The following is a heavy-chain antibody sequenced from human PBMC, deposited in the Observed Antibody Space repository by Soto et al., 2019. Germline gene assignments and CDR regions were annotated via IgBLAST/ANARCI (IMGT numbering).Heavy chain of an antibody. CDR3: AGSGPAAIRYYYYYYGMDV. J-gene: IGHJ6*02. D-gene: IGHD2-2*02. Sequence: SETLSLTCAVYGGSFSGYYWSWIRQPPGKGLEWIGEINHSGSTNYNPSLKSRVTISVDTSKNQFSLKLSSVTAADTAVYYCAGSGPAAIRYYYYYYGMDVWGQGTTVTVSS. V-gene: IGHV4-34*01. CDR1: GGSFSGYY. CDR2: INHSGST.